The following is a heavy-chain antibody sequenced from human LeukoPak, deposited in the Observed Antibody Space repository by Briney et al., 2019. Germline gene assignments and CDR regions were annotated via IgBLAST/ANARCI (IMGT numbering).Heavy chain of an antibody. V-gene: IGHV1-2*02. CDR2: INPNSGGT. CDR1: GYTFTDYY. J-gene: IGHJ4*02. D-gene: IGHD1-26*01. CDR3: ASPIHIVGATKWDYFDY. Sequence: ASVKVSCKASGYTFTDYYMHWVRQAPGQGLEWMGWINPNSGGTNYAQKFQGRVTMTRDTSISTAYMELSRLRSDDTAVYYCASPIHIVGATKWDYFDYWGQGTLVTVSS.